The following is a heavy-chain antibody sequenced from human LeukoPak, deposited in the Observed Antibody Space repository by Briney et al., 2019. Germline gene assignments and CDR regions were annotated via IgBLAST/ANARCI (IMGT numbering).Heavy chain of an antibody. CDR2: INPNSGGT. CDR1: GYTFTGYY. V-gene: IGHV1-2*06. J-gene: IGHJ4*02. D-gene: IGHD6-13*01. CDR3: ARGPIKWQQLVLPLSYVSGRLDY. Sequence: ASVKVSCKASGYTFTGYYMHWVRQAPGQGLEWMGRINPNSGGTNYAQKFQGRVTMTSDTSISTAYMELSRLRSDDTAVYYCARGPIKWQQLVLPLSYVSGRLDYWGQGTLVTVSS.